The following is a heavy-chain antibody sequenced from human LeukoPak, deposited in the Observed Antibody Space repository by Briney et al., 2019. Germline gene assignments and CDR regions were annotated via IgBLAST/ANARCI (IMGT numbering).Heavy chain of an antibody. V-gene: IGHV3-30*04. D-gene: IGHD5-18*01. Sequence: GGSLRLSCAASGFTFSSYAMHWVRQAPGKGLEWVAVISYDGSNKYYADSVKGRFTISRDNSKNTLYLQMNSLRAEDTAVYYCARGERKTAMGNFDYWAQGTLVTVSS. CDR1: GFTFSSYA. CDR2: ISYDGSNK. J-gene: IGHJ4*02. CDR3: ARGERKTAMGNFDY.